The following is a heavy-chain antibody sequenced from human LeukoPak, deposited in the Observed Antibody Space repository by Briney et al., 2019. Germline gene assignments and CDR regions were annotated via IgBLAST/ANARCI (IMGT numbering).Heavy chain of an antibody. CDR1: GFTFSSYA. J-gene: IGHJ4*02. Sequence: GGSLRLSCAASGFTFSSYAMTWVRQAPGKGLEWVSSISASGASTYYADSVKGRFTISRDNSKDTLYLHMNSLRGEDTAVYYCAKNRYSGGYRDFEYWGQGTLVTVSS. CDR2: ISASGAST. V-gene: IGHV3-23*01. CDR3: AKNRYSGGYRDFEY. D-gene: IGHD1-26*01.